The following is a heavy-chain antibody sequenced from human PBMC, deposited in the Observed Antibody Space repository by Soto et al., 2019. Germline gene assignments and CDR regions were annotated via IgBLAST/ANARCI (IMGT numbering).Heavy chain of an antibody. CDR2: IWYDGSNK. J-gene: IGHJ6*02. V-gene: IGHV3-33*08. CDR1: GFTFSNYG. D-gene: IGHD5-18*01. CDR3: ARDHHTAMVQDV. Sequence: GGSLRLSCAASGFTFSNYGMHWVRQAPGKGLEWVAVIWYDGSNKYYTDSVKGRFTISRDNSKSTLYLQMNSLRAEDTAVYYCARDHHTAMVQDVWGQGTTVTVSS.